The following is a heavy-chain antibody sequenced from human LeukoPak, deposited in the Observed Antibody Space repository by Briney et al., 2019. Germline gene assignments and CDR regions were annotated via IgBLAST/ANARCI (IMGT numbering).Heavy chain of an antibody. Sequence: PGGSLRLSCAASGFTFSDYYMSWIRQAPGKGLEWISYISSTGSNIYYADSVKGRFTISRDNAKNSLYLQMNSLRAEDTAVYYCARDKQPLEYDYWGQGTLVTVSS. V-gene: IGHV3-11*04. J-gene: IGHJ4*02. CDR2: ISSTGSNI. D-gene: IGHD1-1*01. CDR3: ARDKQPLEYDY. CDR1: GFTFSDYY.